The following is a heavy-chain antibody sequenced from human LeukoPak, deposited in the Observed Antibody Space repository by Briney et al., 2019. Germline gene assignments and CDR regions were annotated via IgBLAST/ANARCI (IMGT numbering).Heavy chain of an antibody. CDR1: GDSISSYY. Sequence: KASETLTLTCIVSGDSISSYYWSWIRQPPGKGLEWIGYIYYSGSTNYNPSLKSRVTISVDTSKNQVSLKLSSVTAADTAVYYCARGARYCSGGSCLDYWGQGTLITVSS. CDR3: ARGARYCSGGSCLDY. CDR2: IYYSGST. J-gene: IGHJ4*02. V-gene: IGHV4-59*01. D-gene: IGHD2-15*01.